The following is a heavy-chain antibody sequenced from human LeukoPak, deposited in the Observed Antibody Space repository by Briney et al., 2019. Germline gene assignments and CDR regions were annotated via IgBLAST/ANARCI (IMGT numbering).Heavy chain of an antibody. J-gene: IGHJ6*04. CDR2: ISSSGSTI. CDR1: GFTFSSYE. Sequence: SGGSLRLSCAASGFTFSSYEMNWVRQAPGRGPEWVSYISSSGSTIYYADSVKGRFTISRDNAKNSLYLQMNSLRAEDTAVYYCAELGITMIGGVWGKGTTVTISS. D-gene: IGHD3-10*02. CDR3: AELGITMIGGV. V-gene: IGHV3-48*03.